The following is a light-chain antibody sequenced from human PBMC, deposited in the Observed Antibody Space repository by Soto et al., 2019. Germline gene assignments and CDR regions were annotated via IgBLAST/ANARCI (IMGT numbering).Light chain of an antibody. CDR3: QQYNSYSTVGPAT. V-gene: IGKV1-5*01. CDR1: QSISSW. J-gene: IGKJ1*01. CDR2: DAS. Sequence: IQMTQSHSTLSASVGDRVTITCRASQSISSWLAWYQQKPGKAPKLLIYDASSLESGVPSRFSGSGFGTEFTLTITSLQPDDFATYYCQQYNSYSTVGPATCGQGTKG.